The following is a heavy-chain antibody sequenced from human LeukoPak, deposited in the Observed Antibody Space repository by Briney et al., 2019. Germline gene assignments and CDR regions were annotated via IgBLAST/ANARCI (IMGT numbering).Heavy chain of an antibody. CDR1: GFTFSSYG. V-gene: IGHV3-30*02. CDR2: IQYDGSKK. J-gene: IGHJ4*02. D-gene: IGHD3-10*01. Sequence: PGGSLRLSCAASGFTFSSYGMHWVRQAPGMGLEWVAFIQYDGSKKYYADSVKGRFTISRDNSKNTLYLQMNSLRAEDTAVYYCARAPFGGSFDYWGQGTLVTVSS. CDR3: ARAPFGGSFDY.